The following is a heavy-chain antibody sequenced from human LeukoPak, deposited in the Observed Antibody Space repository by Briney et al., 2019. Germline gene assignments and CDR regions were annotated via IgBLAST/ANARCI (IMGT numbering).Heavy chain of an antibody. CDR1: GGSISSYY. CDR3: ARARYCSGGSCYWFDP. CDR2: IYYSGNT. V-gene: IGHV4-59*01. Sequence: SETLSLTCTVSGGSISSYYWSWIRQPPGKGLEWIGYIYYSGNTNYTPSLKSRVTISVDTSKNQFSLKLSSVTAADTAVYYCARARYCSGGSCYWFDPWGQGTLVTVSS. J-gene: IGHJ5*02. D-gene: IGHD2-15*01.